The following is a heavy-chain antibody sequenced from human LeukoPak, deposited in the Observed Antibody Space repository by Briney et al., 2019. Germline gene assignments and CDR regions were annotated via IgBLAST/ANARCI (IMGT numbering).Heavy chain of an antibody. V-gene: IGHV4-34*01. CDR1: GGSLSGYH. CDR3: ARGVYIAAAQYGY. D-gene: IGHD6-13*01. J-gene: IGHJ4*02. CDR2: INHSGST. Sequence: SETLSLTCGVNGGSLSGYHWNWIRQAPGRGLEWIGEINHSGSTNYNPSLKSRVTISVDTSKNQFSLKLSSVTAADTAVYYCARGVYIAAAQYGYWGQGTLVTVSS.